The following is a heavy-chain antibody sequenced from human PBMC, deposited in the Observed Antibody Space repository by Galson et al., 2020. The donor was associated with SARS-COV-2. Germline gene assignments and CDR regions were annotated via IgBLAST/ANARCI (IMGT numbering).Heavy chain of an antibody. CDR1: GGSISSGGYS. Sequence: SQTLSLTCAVSGGSISSGGYSWSWIRQPPGKGLEWIGYIYHTGSTYYKPSLKSRVTISVDRSKNQCSLKLRSVTAADTAVYYCARDNYGSGRSSHWFDPWGQGTLVTVSS. J-gene: IGHJ5*02. CDR3: ARDNYGSGRSSHWFDP. CDR2: IYHTGST. V-gene: IGHV4-30-2*01. D-gene: IGHD3-10*01.